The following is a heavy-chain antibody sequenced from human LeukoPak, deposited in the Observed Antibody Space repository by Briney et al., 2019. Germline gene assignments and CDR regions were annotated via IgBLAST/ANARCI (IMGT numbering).Heavy chain of an antibody. CDR3: ATPWATAAAAGGY. CDR1: GGSFSIDY. CDR2: ITHSGNT. Sequence: PSETLSLTCAVYGGSFSIDYWSWIRQPPGKGLEWIGEITHSGNTNYNPSLKSRVTMSVDTSKNQISLKLSSVTAADTAIYYCATPWATAAAAGGYWGQGILVTVSS. D-gene: IGHD1-1*01. V-gene: IGHV4-34*01. J-gene: IGHJ4*02.